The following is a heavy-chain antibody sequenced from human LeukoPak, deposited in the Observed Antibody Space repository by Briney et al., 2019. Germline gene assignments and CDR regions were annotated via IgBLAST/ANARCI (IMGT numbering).Heavy chain of an antibody. D-gene: IGHD3-16*01. CDR1: GFTFSSYS. CDR2: ISSSSSYI. V-gene: IGHV3-21*04. Sequence: GGSLRLSCAASGFTFSSYSMNWVRQAPGKGLEWVSSISSSSSYIYYADSVKGRFTISRDNAKNSLYLQMNSLRAEDTAVYYCARDLIHGAGGYYFDYWGQGTLVTVSS. J-gene: IGHJ4*02. CDR3: ARDLIHGAGGYYFDY.